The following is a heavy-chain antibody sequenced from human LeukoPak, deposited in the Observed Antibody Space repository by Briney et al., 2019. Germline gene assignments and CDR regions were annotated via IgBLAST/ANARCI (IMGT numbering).Heavy chain of an antibody. CDR3: ARFVVPAASYYYYGMDV. Sequence: PSETLSLTCTVSGGSISSYYWSWIRRPPGKGLEWIGYIYYSGSTNYNPSLKSRVTISVDTSKNQFSLKLSSVTAADTAVYYCARFVVPAASYYYYGMDVWGQGTTVTVSS. CDR1: GGSISSYY. D-gene: IGHD2-2*01. CDR2: IYYSGST. V-gene: IGHV4-59*01. J-gene: IGHJ6*02.